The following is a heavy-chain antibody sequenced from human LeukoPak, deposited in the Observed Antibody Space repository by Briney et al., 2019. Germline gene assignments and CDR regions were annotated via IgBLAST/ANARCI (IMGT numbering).Heavy chain of an antibody. J-gene: IGHJ4*02. CDR3: ARAMSIAARLQTIFDY. CDR1: GGSIRGYY. D-gene: IGHD6-6*01. Sequence: NPSETLSLTCNVSGGSIRGYYWSWIRQPPGKGLEWIGYIYYSGSTNYNPSLKSRVTISVDTSKNQFSLKLSSVTAADTAVYYCARAMSIAARLQTIFDYWGQGTLVTVSS. CDR2: IYYSGST. V-gene: IGHV4-59*01.